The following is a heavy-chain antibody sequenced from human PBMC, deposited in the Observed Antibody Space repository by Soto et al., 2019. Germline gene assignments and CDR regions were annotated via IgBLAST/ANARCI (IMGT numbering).Heavy chain of an antibody. CDR1: GFTFSDYY. J-gene: IGHJ4*02. Sequence: GGSLRLSCAASGFTFSDYYMSWIRQAPGKGLEWVSYISSSGSNTYYADSVTGRFTISRDNAKNTLYLQMSSLRVEDTAVYYCATPSLSTGGYSSFDSWGRGTLVTVSS. CDR2: ISSSGSNT. V-gene: IGHV3-11*01. CDR3: ATPSLSTGGYSSFDS. D-gene: IGHD1-26*01.